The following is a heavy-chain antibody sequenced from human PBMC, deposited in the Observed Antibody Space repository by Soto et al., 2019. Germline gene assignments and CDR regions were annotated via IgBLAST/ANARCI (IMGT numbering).Heavy chain of an antibody. V-gene: IGHV1-2*04. J-gene: IGHJ6*02. CDR3: ARAPGGSSSWYYYYHGMDV. CDR1: GYTFTGYY. D-gene: IGHD6-13*01. Sequence: ASVKVSCKASGYTFTGYYMHWVRQAPGQGLEWMGWINPNSGGTNYAQKFQGWVTMTRDTSISTAYMELSRLRSDDTAVYYCARAPGGSSSWYYYYHGMDVWGQGTTVTVSS. CDR2: INPNSGGT.